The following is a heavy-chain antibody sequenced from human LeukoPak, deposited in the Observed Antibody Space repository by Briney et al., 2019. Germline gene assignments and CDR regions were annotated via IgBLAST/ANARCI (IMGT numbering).Heavy chain of an antibody. V-gene: IGHV4-34*01. Sequence: SETLSLTCAVYGGSFSGYYWSWIRQPPGKGLEWIGEISHSGSTNYNPSLKSRVSTSVDTSKNQFSLKLSSVTAADTAVYYCARGSLGPRLNVWGQGTLVTVSS. D-gene: IGHD1-1*01. CDR1: GGSFSGYY. CDR2: ISHSGST. J-gene: IGHJ4*02. CDR3: ARGSLGPRLNV.